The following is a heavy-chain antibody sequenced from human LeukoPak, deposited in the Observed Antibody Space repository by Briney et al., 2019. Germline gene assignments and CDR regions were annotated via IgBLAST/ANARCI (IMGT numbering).Heavy chain of an antibody. J-gene: IGHJ5*02. D-gene: IGHD3-10*01. CDR3: ARGQRGSGSYWKGNWFDP. CDR1: GGSFSGYY. V-gene: IGHV4-34*01. Sequence: PSETLSLTCAVYGGSFSGYYCSWIRQPPGKGLEWIGEINHSGSTNYNPSLKSRVTISVDTSKNQFSLKLSSVTAADTAVYYCARGQRGSGSYWKGNWFDPWGQGTLVTVSS. CDR2: INHSGST.